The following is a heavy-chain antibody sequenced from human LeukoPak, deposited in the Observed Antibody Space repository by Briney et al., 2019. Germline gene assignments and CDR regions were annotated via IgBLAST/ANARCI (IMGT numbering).Heavy chain of an antibody. D-gene: IGHD6-13*01. Sequence: PSETLSLTCTVSGGSISSYYWSWIRQPPGKGLDWIGYIYYSGSTNYNPSLKSRVTISVDTSKNQFSLKLSSVTAADTAVYYCARVGPIAAAGSGFDYWGQGTLVTVSS. CDR2: IYYSGST. J-gene: IGHJ4*02. CDR3: ARVGPIAAAGSGFDY. CDR1: GGSISSYY. V-gene: IGHV4-59*01.